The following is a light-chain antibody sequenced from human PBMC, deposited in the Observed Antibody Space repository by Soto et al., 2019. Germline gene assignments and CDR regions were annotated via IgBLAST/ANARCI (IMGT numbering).Light chain of an antibody. Sequence: QSALTQPASVSGSPGQSITISCTGTSSDVGGYNYVSWYQQHPGKAPKLMIYDVSNRPSGVSNRFSGSKSGNTASLTISGLQAEDDADYYRSSNTSSSLYVFGTGTKLTVL. V-gene: IGLV2-14*01. CDR2: DVS. CDR1: SSDVGGYNY. CDR3: SSNTSSSLYV. J-gene: IGLJ1*01.